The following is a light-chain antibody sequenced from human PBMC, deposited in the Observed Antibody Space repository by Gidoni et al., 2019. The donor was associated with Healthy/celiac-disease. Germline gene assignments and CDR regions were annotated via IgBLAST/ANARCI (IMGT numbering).Light chain of an antibody. CDR1: QSVSSN. V-gene: IGKV3-15*01. CDR2: GAS. CDR3: HQCNNWPRSRT. Sequence: EIVMPKPPATMSVSPGERATPSCRASQSVSSNLAWYQQKPGQAPRLLIHGASTRATGIPARFSGSGSGACFTLSISSLRSEDFAVYSCHQCNNWPRSRTFGQGTKVEIK. J-gene: IGKJ1*01.